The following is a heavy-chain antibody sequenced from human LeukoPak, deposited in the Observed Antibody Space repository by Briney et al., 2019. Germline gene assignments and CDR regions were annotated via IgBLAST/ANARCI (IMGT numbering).Heavy chain of an antibody. V-gene: IGHV3-30*02. D-gene: IGHD3-22*01. J-gene: IGHJ4*02. Sequence: GGSLRLSCAASGFTFSSYGMHWVREARGKGLEWVAFIRYDGSNKYYADSVKGRFTISRDNAKNSLYLQMNSLRAEDTAVYYCARTYYDSSGYRFDYWGQGTLVTVSS. CDR3: ARTYYDSSGYRFDY. CDR2: IRYDGSNK. CDR1: GFTFSSYG.